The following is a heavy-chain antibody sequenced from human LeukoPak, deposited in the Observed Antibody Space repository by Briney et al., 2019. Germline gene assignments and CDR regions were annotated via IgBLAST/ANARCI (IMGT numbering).Heavy chain of an antibody. CDR3: ARGFGDCGGDCYSFPDY. D-gene: IGHD2-21*02. J-gene: IGHJ4*02. CDR2: IYYSGST. V-gene: IGHV4-59*01. Sequence: SETLSLTCTVSGGSISSYYWSWIRQPPGKGLEWIGYIYYSGSTNYNPSLKSRVSISVDTSKNQFSLELSSVTAADTAVYYCARGFGDCGGDCYSFPDYWGQGTLVTVSS. CDR1: GGSISSYY.